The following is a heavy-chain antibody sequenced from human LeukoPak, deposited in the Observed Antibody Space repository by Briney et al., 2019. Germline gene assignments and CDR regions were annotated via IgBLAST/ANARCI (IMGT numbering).Heavy chain of an antibody. CDR3: AKGSDTAPDY. Sequence: GGSLGLSCAASGFTFSSYGMHWVRQAPGKGLEWVAVIWYDGSNKYYADSVKGRFTISRDNSKNTLYLQMNSLRAEDTAVYYCAKGSDTAPDYWGQGTLVTVSS. J-gene: IGHJ4*02. D-gene: IGHD5-18*01. CDR1: GFTFSSYG. V-gene: IGHV3-33*06. CDR2: IWYDGSNK.